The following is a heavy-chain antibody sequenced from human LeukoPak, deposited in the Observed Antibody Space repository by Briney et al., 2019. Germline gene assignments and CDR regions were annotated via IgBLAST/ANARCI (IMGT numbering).Heavy chain of an antibody. CDR3: ASIPSSGYYYGSAFDI. CDR1: GFTFSDYY. CDR2: ISSSGSTI. J-gene: IGHJ3*02. Sequence: GGSLRLSCAASGFTFSDYYMSWIRQAPGKGLEGVSYISSSGSTIYYADSVKGRFTISRDNAKNSLYLQMNSLRAEDTAVYYCASIPSSGYYYGSAFDIWGQGTMVTVSS. V-gene: IGHV3-11*01. D-gene: IGHD3-22*01.